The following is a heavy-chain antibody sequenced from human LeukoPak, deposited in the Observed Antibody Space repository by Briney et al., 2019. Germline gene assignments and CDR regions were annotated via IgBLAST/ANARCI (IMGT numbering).Heavy chain of an antibody. J-gene: IGHJ4*02. V-gene: IGHV3-48*03. CDR2: ISTSDSTK. D-gene: IGHD4-23*01. Sequence: PGGSLRLSCAASGFTFSGYEMNWVRQAPGKGLEWVSHISTSDSTKYYADSVKGRFTISRDNAKNSLYLQMNSLRAEDTAVYYCARLRWYAFDYWGQGTLVTVSP. CDR1: GFTFSGYE. CDR3: ARLRWYAFDY.